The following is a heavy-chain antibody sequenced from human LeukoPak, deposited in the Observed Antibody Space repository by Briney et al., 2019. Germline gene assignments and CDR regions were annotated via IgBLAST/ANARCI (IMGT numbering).Heavy chain of an antibody. D-gene: IGHD1-26*01. CDR1: GFTFSSYA. CDR2: ISGSGGST. Sequence: GGSLRLSCPASGFTFSSYAMSWVRQAPGKGLEWVSAISGSGGSTYYADSVKGRFTISRDNSKNTLYLQMNSLRAEDTAVYYCAKDALRGSGSYSLYYYGMDVWGQGTTVTVSS. J-gene: IGHJ6*02. CDR3: AKDALRGSGSYSLYYYGMDV. V-gene: IGHV3-23*01.